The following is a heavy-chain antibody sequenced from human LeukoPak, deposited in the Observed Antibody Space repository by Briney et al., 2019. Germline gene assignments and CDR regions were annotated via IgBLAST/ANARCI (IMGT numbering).Heavy chain of an antibody. CDR2: IYTSGST. CDR3: ARGLSFCSSTGCYSTELLHDAFDI. Sequence: SETLSLTCTVSGGSISSYYWSWIRQPAGKGLEWIGRIYTSGSTNYNPSLKSRVTISVDKSKNQFSLKLSSVTAADTAVYYCARGLSFCSSTGCYSTELLHDAFDIWGQGTMVTVSS. D-gene: IGHD2-2*01. J-gene: IGHJ3*02. V-gene: IGHV4-4*07. CDR1: GGSISSYY.